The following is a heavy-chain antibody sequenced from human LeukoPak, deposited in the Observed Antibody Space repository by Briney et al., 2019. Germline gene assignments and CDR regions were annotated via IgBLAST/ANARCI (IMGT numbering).Heavy chain of an antibody. CDR1: GFTFSSYS. V-gene: IGHV3-48*01. J-gene: IGHJ4*02. Sequence: PGRSLRLSCAASGFTFSSYSMNWVRQAPGKGLEWISYISSGSGTIYYGDSVEGRFTVSRDNAKNSLYLQMRSLRAEDTAVYYCARESITGHRDFDYWGQGTLVTVSS. D-gene: IGHD1-20*01. CDR2: ISSGSGTI. CDR3: ARESITGHRDFDY.